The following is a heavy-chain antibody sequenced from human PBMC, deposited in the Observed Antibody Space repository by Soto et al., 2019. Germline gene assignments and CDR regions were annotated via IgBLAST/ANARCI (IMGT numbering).Heavy chain of an antibody. D-gene: IGHD6-13*01. V-gene: IGHV1-3*01. CDR3: ARRGSGYSSSWYYFDY. CDR2: INAGNGNT. CDR1: GYTFTSYA. Sequence: ASVKVSCKASGYTFTSYAMHWVRQAPGQRLEWMGWINAGNGNTKYSQKFQGRVTITRDTSASTAYMELSSLRSEDTAVYYCARRGSGYSSSWYYFDYWGQGTLVTVSS. J-gene: IGHJ4*02.